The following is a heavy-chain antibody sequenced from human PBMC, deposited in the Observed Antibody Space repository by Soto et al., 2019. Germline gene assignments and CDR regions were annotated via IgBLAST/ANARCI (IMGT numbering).Heavy chain of an antibody. D-gene: IGHD3-16*01. J-gene: IGHJ4*02. CDR3: ARSQFDYVWGTSGYFDS. V-gene: IGHV5-51*01. CDR1: GYSFSTHW. Sequence: GESLKISCKGSGYSFSTHWVGWVRQMPGKGLEWMGIIYPGDPDARYSPSFKGQVTISVDESTTTAFLQWSSLKASDTAMYFCARSQFDYVWGTSGYFDSWGQRTLVTVSS. CDR2: IYPGDPDA.